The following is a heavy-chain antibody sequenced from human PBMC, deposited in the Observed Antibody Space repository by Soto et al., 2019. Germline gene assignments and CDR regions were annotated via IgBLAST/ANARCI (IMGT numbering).Heavy chain of an antibody. CDR3: ERDSGRNYYDSRGYPQGAAFDI. V-gene: IGHV4-59*01. CDR2: IYYSGST. D-gene: IGHD3-22*01. CDR1: GGSISSYY. Sequence: SETLSLTCTVSGGSISSYYWSWIRQPPGKGLEWIGYIYYSGSTNYNPSLKSRVTISVDTPKNQFSLKLSSVTAADTAVYYCERDSGRNYYDSRGYPQGAAFDIWGQGTMVTVSS. J-gene: IGHJ3*02.